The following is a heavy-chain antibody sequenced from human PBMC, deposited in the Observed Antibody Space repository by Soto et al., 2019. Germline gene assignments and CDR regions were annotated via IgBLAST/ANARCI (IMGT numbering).Heavy chain of an antibody. V-gene: IGHV4-31*03. Sequence: QVQLQESGPGLVKPSQTLSLTCTVSGGSISSGGYYWSWIRQHPGKGLEWIGYIYYSGSTYYNPSLKSRVTISVDTSKNQFSLKLSSVTAADTAVYYCARGSYSSSLLPHYYFDYWGQGTLVTVSS. J-gene: IGHJ4*02. CDR3: ARGSYSSSLLPHYYFDY. CDR1: GGSISSGGYY. CDR2: IYYSGST. D-gene: IGHD6-13*01.